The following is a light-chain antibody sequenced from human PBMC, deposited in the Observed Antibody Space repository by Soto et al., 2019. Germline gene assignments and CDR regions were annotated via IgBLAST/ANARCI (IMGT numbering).Light chain of an antibody. Sequence: QCALTRPASVSGSPGEWITISCTGTSSDVGSYNLVSWYQHHPGKAPKLIIYEVTRRPSGISNRFSGSKSGNTASLTISGLQAEDEADYYCCSYAGSNTYVFGTGTKVTVL. CDR1: SSDVGSYNL. CDR3: CSYAGSNTYV. V-gene: IGLV2-23*02. CDR2: EVT. J-gene: IGLJ1*01.